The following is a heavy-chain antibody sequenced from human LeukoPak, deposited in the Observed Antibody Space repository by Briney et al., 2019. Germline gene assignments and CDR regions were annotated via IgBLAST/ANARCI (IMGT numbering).Heavy chain of an antibody. CDR2: IKEDGTET. D-gene: IGHD3-16*01. CDR1: GLTFSICR. V-gene: IGHV3-7*05. CDR3: SRDEFGPLAF. J-gene: IGHJ4*02. Sequence: GGSLRLSCVVSGLTFSICRMAWVRQAPGRGLEWVANIKEDGTETSYVGSVKGRFTISRDNAKNSLYLQMDGLGAEDTALYYCSRDEFGPLAFWGRGTVVTVSS.